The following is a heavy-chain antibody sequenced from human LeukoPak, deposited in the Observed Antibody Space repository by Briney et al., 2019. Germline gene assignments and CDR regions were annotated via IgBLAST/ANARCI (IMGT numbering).Heavy chain of an antibody. J-gene: IGHJ6*03. V-gene: IGHV3-30*02. CDR1: GFTFSSYG. CDR3: AKDGPLIGRYYYYMDV. CDR2: IRYDGSNK. Sequence: QPGGSLRLSCAASGFTFSSYGMHWVRQAPGKGLEWVPFIRYDGSNKYYADSVNGRFTISRDNSKNTLYLQMNSLRAEDTAVYYCAKDGPLIGRYYYYMDVWGKGTTVTVSS. D-gene: IGHD3-22*01.